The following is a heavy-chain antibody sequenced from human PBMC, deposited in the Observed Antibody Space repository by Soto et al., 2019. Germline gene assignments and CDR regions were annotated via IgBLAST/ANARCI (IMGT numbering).Heavy chain of an antibody. Sequence: LRLSCAASGFTFSSYTMNWVRQAPGKGLEWVSSISSGSSYIYYADSVKGRFTISRDNAKNSLFLQMNSLRAEDTAVYYCARDILSGGAYPDYWGQGTKVTVSS. D-gene: IGHD3-10*01. CDR2: ISSGSSYI. CDR3: ARDILSGGAYPDY. CDR1: GFTFSSYT. J-gene: IGHJ4*02. V-gene: IGHV3-21*01.